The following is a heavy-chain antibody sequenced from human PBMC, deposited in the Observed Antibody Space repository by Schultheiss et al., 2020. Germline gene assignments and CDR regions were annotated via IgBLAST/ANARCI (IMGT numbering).Heavy chain of an antibody. Sequence: GESLKISCKASGYTFTSYGISWVRQAPGQGLEWMGWISAYNGNTNYAQKLQGRVTMTTDTSTSTAYMELRSLRSDDTAVYYCAREGQGDTIFGVVIIPVQPLGYYYGMDVWGQGTTVTVSS. V-gene: IGHV1-18*01. CDR2: ISAYNGNT. CDR1: GYTFTSYG. D-gene: IGHD3-3*01. J-gene: IGHJ6*02. CDR3: AREGQGDTIFGVVIIPVQPLGYYYGMDV.